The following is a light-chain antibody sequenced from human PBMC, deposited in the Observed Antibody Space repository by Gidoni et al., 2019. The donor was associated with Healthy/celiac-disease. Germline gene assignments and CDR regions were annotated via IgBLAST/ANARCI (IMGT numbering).Light chain of an antibody. Sequence: NFMLTQPHSVSESPGQTVTISCTRSSGSIASNYVQWYQQRPGSSPTTVIYEDNQRPSGGPDRFSGSIDSSSNSASLTISGLETEDEADYYCQSYDSSNLAVFGGGTQLTVL. J-gene: IGLJ7*01. CDR2: EDN. CDR1: SGSIASNY. CDR3: QSYDSSNLAV. V-gene: IGLV6-57*01.